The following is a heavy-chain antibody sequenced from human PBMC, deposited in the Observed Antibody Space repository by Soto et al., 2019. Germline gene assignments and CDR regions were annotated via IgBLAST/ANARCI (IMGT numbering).Heavy chain of an antibody. CDR2: MNPNSGNT. CDR1: RYTFTSYD. Sequence: ASVKVSCKASRYTFTSYDINWVRQATGQGLEWMGWMNPNSGNTGYAQKFQGRVTMTRNTSISTAYMELSSLRSENTAVYYCARRQVSYYYYYMAVGGKGTTVPV. V-gene: IGHV1-8*01. CDR3: ARRQVSYYYYYMAV. J-gene: IGHJ6*03.